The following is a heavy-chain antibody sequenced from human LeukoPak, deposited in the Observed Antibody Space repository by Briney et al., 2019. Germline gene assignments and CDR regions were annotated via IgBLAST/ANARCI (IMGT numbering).Heavy chain of an antibody. V-gene: IGHV1-46*01. D-gene: IGHD6-13*01. J-gene: IGHJ4*02. CDR2: INPSGGST. CDR3: AGIPSPGGYSSSRDY. CDR1: GYTFTSYY. Sequence: ASVKVSCKASGYTFTSYYMHWVRQARGQGLEWMGIINPSGGSTSYAQKFQGRVTMTRDMSTSTVYMELSSLRSEDTAVYYCAGIPSPGGYSSSRDYWGQGTLVTVSS.